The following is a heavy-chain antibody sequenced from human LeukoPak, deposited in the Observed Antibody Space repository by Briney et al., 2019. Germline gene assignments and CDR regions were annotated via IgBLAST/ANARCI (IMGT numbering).Heavy chain of an antibody. J-gene: IGHJ5*02. CDR3: ARGIAARPGWFDP. D-gene: IGHD6-6*01. CDR2: IYYSGST. CDR1: GGSISIYY. V-gene: IGHV4-59*01. Sequence: SETLSLTCTVSGGSISIYYWSWIRQPPGKGLEWIGYIYYSGSTNYNPSLKSRVTISVDTSKNQFSLKLSSVTAADTAVYYCARGIAARPGWFDPWGQGTLVTFSS.